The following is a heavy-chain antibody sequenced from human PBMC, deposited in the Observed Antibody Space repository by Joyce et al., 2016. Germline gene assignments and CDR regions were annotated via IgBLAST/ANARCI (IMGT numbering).Heavy chain of an antibody. CDR1: WFTVSSNY. J-gene: IGHJ4*02. CDR3: ARSLAYDDGDYIVNY. V-gene: IGHV3-53*01. D-gene: IGHD4-17*01. Sequence: EVQLVESGGGLIQPGGSLRLSCAASWFTVSSNYMRWLRQVPGKGQEWCSIIFSGGKVGSKYYTDAVKGRFTICRDNPKNTLYLQMNSLRAEDTAVYYCARSLAYDDGDYIVNYWGQGTLVTVSS. CDR2: IFSGGKVGSK.